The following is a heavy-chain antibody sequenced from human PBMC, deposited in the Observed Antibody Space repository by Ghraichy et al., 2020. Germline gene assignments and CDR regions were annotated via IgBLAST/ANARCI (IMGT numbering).Heavy chain of an antibody. V-gene: IGHV3-15*01. CDR3: TTDWVLYYYYYGMDV. D-gene: IGHD4/OR15-4a*01. CDR2: IKSKTDGWTT. CDR1: GFTFSNAW. J-gene: IGHJ6*02. Sequence: GGSLRLSCAASGFTFSNAWMSWVRQAPGKGLEWVGLIKSKTDGWTTDYAAPVKDRFTISRDDSKNTLYLQMNSLKTEDTAVYYCTTDWVLYYYYYGMDVWGQGATVTVSS.